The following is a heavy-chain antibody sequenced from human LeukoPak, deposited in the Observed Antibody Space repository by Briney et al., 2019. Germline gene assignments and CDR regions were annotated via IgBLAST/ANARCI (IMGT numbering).Heavy chain of an antibody. V-gene: IGHV1-8*01. CDR2: MNPNSGNT. CDR1: GYTFTSYD. CDR3: ARQRGYNYGYDDY. J-gene: IGHJ4*02. Sequence: AASVKVSCKASGYTFTSYDINWVRQATGRGLEWMGWMNPNSGNTGYAQKFQGRVTMTRNTSIRTAYMELSSLTSEDTAVYYCARQRGYNYGYDDYWGQGTLVTVSS. D-gene: IGHD5-18*01.